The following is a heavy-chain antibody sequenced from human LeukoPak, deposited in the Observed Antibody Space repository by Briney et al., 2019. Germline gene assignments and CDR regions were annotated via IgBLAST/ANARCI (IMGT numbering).Heavy chain of an antibody. CDR1: GYTFTSYG. Sequence: ASVKVSCKASGYTFTSYGISWVRQAPGQGLEWVGWISAYNGNTNYAQKLQGRVTMTTDTSTSTAYMELRSLRSDDTAVYYCARERAAYGQSPLFDYWGQGTLVTVSS. D-gene: IGHD3-10*01. J-gene: IGHJ4*02. CDR3: ARERAAYGQSPLFDY. CDR2: ISAYNGNT. V-gene: IGHV1-18*01.